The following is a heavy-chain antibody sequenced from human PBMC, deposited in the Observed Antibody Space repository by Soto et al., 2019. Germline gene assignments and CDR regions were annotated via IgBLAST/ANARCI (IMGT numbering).Heavy chain of an antibody. CDR2: IYYRGNT. CDR1: GGSISSYY. J-gene: IGHJ4*02. CDR3: ARRWGRSFDY. D-gene: IGHD2-15*01. V-gene: IGHV4-59*08. Sequence: QVQLQESGPGLVTPSETLSLTCTVSGGSISSYYWSWIRQPPGKGLEWIGYIYYRGNTNYNPSLKSRVTISVDTSKNQFSLKLSSVTAADTAVYYCARRWGRSFDYWGQGTQVTVSS.